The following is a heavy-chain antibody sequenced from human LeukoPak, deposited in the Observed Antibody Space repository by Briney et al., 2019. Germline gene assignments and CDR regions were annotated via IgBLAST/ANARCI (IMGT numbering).Heavy chain of an antibody. D-gene: IGHD3-16*01. J-gene: IGHJ5*02. CDR2: ITGDYAT. Sequence: GGSLRLSCAASGFTFSNFAMMWVRQAPGKGLEWVSSITGDYATYSADPAKGRFTTSRDNSKNIVYLQMDNLRDDDTAVYYCAKGAASRLVDWFDPWGQGTLVTVSS. CDR1: GFTFSNFA. CDR3: AKGAASRLVDWFDP. V-gene: IGHV3-23*01.